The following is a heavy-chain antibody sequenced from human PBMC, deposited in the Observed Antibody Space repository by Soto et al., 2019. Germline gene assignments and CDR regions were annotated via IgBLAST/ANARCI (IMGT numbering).Heavy chain of an antibody. CDR2: IYYSGST. J-gene: IGHJ5*02. CDR1: GGSVSSGSYY. Sequence: PSETLSLTCTVSGGSVSSGSYYWSWIPQPPGKGLEWIGYIYYSGSTNYNPSLKSRVTISVDTSKNQFSLKLSSVTAADTAVYYCARSLWGGYNWFDPWGQGTLVTVSS. CDR3: ARSLWGGYNWFDP. V-gene: IGHV4-61*01. D-gene: IGHD3-10*01.